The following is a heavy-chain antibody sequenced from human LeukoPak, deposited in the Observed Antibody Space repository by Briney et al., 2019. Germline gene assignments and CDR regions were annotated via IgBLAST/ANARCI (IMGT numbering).Heavy chain of an antibody. CDR2: INHSGST. CDR3: ARGHDPVKYFDY. CDR1: GGSFCGYY. J-gene: IGHJ4*02. D-gene: IGHD1-1*01. V-gene: IGHV4-34*01. Sequence: SETLSLTCAVYGGSFCGYYWSWIRQPPREGREWIGEINHSGSTNDNPSLKSRVTISVDTSKNQFSLKLSFVTAADTAVYYCARGHDPVKYFDYWGQGTLVTVSS.